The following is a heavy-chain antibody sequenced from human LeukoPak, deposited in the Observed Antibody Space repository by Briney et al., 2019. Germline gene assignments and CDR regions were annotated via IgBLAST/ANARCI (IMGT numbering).Heavy chain of an antibody. V-gene: IGHV1-2*02. J-gene: IGHJ4*02. CDR3: ARSVVAGSGNFDY. CDR1: GYTFTGYY. D-gene: IGHD6-19*01. Sequence: ASVKVSCKASGYTFTGYYKHWVRQAPGQGLEWMGWINPNSGGTKTAQTFQGRVTMTRDTSISTAYMELSRLRSDDTAVYFCARSVVAGSGNFDYWGQGTLVTVSS. CDR2: INPNSGGT.